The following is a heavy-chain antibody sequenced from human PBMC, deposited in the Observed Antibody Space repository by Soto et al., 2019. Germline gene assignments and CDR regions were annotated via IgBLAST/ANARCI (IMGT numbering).Heavy chain of an antibody. D-gene: IGHD2-2*01. V-gene: IGHV1-3*01. J-gene: IGHJ3*02. Sequence: ASVKVSCKASGYTFTSYGMNWGRQAPGRGLEWMGWINPGNGNTKYSQKFQGRVIIERDTSASTAYMELSSLRSEDTAVYYCATSRPGRSTFIRRSFDIWGQGTMVTASS. CDR2: INPGNGNT. CDR3: ATSRPGRSTFIRRSFDI. CDR1: GYTFTSYG.